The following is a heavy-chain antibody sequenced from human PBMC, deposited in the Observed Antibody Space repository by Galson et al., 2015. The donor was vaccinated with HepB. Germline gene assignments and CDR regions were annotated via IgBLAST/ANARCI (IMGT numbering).Heavy chain of an antibody. J-gene: IGHJ4*02. D-gene: IGHD3-16*01. CDR2: LKTDGSAK. CDR3: ARDWAPASL. V-gene: IGHV3-7*01. CDR1: GFSFSSYW. Sequence: SLRLSCAASGFSFSSYWMSWVRQAPGKGLECVATLKTDGSAKQYVDSVRGRFTISRDNDKSSLFLQMNSLRGEDTAVYYCARDWAPASLWGQGTLVTVSS.